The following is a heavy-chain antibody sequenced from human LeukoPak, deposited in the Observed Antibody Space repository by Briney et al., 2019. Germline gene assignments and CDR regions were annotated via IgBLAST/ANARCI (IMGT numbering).Heavy chain of an antibody. Sequence: PSETLSLTCTVSGGSISSYYWSWIRQPPGKGLEWIGYIYYSGSTNYNPSLKSRVTISVDTSKNQFSLKLSSVTAADTAAYYCAGIRDGNKPSSSGRDVGGKGTRFTVSS. CDR3: AGIRDGNKPSSSGRDV. V-gene: IGHV4-59*01. CDR2: IYYSGST. J-gene: IGHJ6*04. D-gene: IGHD5-24*01. CDR1: GGSISSYY.